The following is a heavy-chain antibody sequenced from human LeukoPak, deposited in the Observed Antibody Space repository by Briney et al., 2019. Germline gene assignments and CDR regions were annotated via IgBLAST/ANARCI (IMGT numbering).Heavy chain of an antibody. Sequence: SETLSLTCTVSGGSISSGDYYWSWIRQPPGQGLEWIGYIYYSGSTYYNPSLKSRVTISVDTSKNQFSLKLSSVTAADTAVYYCAREISQAPWYFDYWGQGTLVTVSS. CDR2: IYYSGST. D-gene: IGHD3-16*01. CDR1: GGSISSGDYY. V-gene: IGHV4-30-4*01. CDR3: AREISQAPWYFDY. J-gene: IGHJ4*02.